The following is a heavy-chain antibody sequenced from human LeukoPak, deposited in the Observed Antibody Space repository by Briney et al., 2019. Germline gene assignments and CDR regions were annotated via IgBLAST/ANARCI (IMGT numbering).Heavy chain of an antibody. D-gene: IGHD6-13*01. CDR2: IYSGGST. CDR3: AREAAAGTTYYYYGMDV. Sequence: PGGSLRLSCAASGFTVSSNYMSWVRQAPGEGLEWVSVIYSGGSTYYADSVKGRFTISRDNSKDTLYLQMNSLRAEDTAVYYCAREAAAGTTYYYYGMDVWGQGTTVTVSS. CDR1: GFTVSSNY. J-gene: IGHJ6*02. V-gene: IGHV3-53*01.